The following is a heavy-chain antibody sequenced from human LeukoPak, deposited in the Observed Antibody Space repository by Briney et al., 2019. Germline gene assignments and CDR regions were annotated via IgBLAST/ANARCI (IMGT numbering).Heavy chain of an antibody. Sequence: GGSLRLSCAASGFTFSSYSMNWVRQAPGKGLEWVSSITSSSSYIYYADSVKGRFTISRDNAKNSLYLQMNSLRAEDTAVYYCARGPYSSSFGDTAYYYYYGMDVWGQGTTVTVSS. CDR3: ARGPYSSSFGDTAYYYYYGMDV. V-gene: IGHV3-21*01. D-gene: IGHD6-6*01. CDR2: ITSSSSYI. J-gene: IGHJ6*02. CDR1: GFTFSSYS.